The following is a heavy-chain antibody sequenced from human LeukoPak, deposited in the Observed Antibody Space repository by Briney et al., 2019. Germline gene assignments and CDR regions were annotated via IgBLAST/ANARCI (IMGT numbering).Heavy chain of an antibody. CDR3: ARGADCSSTSCYVLFSGWFDP. D-gene: IGHD2-2*01. J-gene: IGHJ5*02. CDR1: GGTFSSYA. CDR2: IIPIFATA. Sequence: ASVKVSCKASGGTFSSYAISWVRQAPGQGLEWMGGIIPIFATANYAQKFQGRVTITADESTSTAYMELSSLRSEDTAVYYCARGADCSSTSCYVLFSGWFDPWGQRTLVTVSS. V-gene: IGHV1-69*13.